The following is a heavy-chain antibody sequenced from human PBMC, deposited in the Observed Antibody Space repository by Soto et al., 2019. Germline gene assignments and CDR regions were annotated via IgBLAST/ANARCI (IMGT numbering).Heavy chain of an antibody. V-gene: IGHV4-59*08. CDR1: GGSIGNSY. J-gene: IGHJ4*02. CDR3: ARHSSSWPIFDY. Sequence: QVQLQESGPGLVKPSETLSLTCTVSGGSIGNSYWSWIRQSPGKGLEWIGYIYYSGSSNYNPSLKSRVSISVDTAENQFSLKLRSVTAADTAVYYCARHSSSWPIFDYWGQGTLVIVSS. D-gene: IGHD6-13*01. CDR2: IYYSGSS.